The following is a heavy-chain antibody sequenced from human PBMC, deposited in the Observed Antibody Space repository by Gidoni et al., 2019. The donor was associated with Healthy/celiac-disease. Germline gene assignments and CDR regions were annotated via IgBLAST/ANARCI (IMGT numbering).Heavy chain of an antibody. CDR2: INHSGST. D-gene: IGHD6-13*01. CDR1: GGSFSGYY. CDR3: ARGGTLRSSWALYYYYGMDV. Sequence: QVQLQQWGAGLLKPSETLSLTCAVSGGSFSGYYWSWIRQPPGKGLEWIGEINHSGSTNYNPSLKSRVTISVDTSKNQFSLKLSSVTDADTAVYYCARGGTLRSSWALYYYYGMDVWGQGTTVTVSS. J-gene: IGHJ6*02. V-gene: IGHV4-34*01.